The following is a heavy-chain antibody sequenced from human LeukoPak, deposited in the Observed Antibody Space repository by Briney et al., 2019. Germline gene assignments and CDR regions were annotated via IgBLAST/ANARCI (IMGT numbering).Heavy chain of an antibody. CDR2: TYYRSKWYN. Sequence: SQTLSLTCAISGDSVSSNSAAWNWIRQSPSRGLEWLGRTYYRSKWYNDCAVSVKSRITINPDTSKNQFSLQLNSVTPEDTAVYYCAVSYDYVWGSYRPGPFDYWGQGTLVTVSS. CDR1: GDSVSSNSAA. V-gene: IGHV6-1*01. D-gene: IGHD3-16*02. J-gene: IGHJ4*02. CDR3: AVSYDYVWGSYRPGPFDY.